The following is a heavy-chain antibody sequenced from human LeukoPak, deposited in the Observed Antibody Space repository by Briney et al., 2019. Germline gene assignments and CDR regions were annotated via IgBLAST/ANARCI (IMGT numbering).Heavy chain of an antibody. Sequence: PSETLSLTCAVYGGSFSGYYWSWIRQPPGKGLEWIGEINHSGSTNYNPSLKSRVTISVDTSKNQFSLKLSSVTAADTAVYYCARAGYSSGWGQTDYWGQGTLVTVSS. V-gene: IGHV4-34*01. J-gene: IGHJ4*02. CDR1: GGSFSGYY. D-gene: IGHD6-19*01. CDR2: INHSGST. CDR3: ARAGYSSGWGQTDY.